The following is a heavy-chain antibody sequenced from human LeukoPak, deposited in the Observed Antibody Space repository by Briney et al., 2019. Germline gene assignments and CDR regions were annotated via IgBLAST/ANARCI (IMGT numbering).Heavy chain of an antibody. CDR2: ISYDGSNK. V-gene: IGHV3-30*03. Sequence: QSGRSLRLSCAASGFTFSSYGMHWVRQAPGKGLEWVAVISYDGSNKYYADSVKGRFTISRDNSKNTLYLQMNSLRAEDTAVYYCARRAGAYSHPYDYWGQGTLVTVFS. D-gene: IGHD4/OR15-4a*01. J-gene: IGHJ4*02. CDR1: GFTFSSYG. CDR3: ARRAGAYSHPYDY.